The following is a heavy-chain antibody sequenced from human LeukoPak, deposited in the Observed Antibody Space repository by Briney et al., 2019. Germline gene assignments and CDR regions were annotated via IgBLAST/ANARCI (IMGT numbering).Heavy chain of an antibody. CDR3: ASLSYDFWSGYYSGYYYYGMDV. J-gene: IGHJ6*02. CDR1: GGSFSGYY. V-gene: IGHV4-34*01. CDR2: INHSGST. D-gene: IGHD3-3*01. Sequence: PSETLSLTCAVYGGSFSGYYWSWIRQPPGKGLEWIGEINHSGSTNYNPSLKSRVTISVDTSKNQFSLKLSSVTAADTAVYYCASLSYDFWSGYYSGYYYYGMDVWGQGNTVTVSS.